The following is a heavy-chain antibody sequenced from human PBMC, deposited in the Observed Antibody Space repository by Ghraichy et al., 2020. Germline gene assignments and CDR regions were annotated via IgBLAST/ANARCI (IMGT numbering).Heavy chain of an antibody. D-gene: IGHD2-8*02. CDR3: ARGGYCSGGYCFPFDY. Sequence: GGSLRLSCAASGFSFRTYGMSWVRQTPGKGLEWVSSISDCGDNTNYADFVKGRFTISRDNSRDTLYLQMNSLRAEDTAIYFCARGGYCSGGYCFPFDYWCQGTLVAVS. V-gene: IGHV3-23*01. CDR1: GFSFRTYG. CDR2: ISDCGDNT. J-gene: IGHJ4*02.